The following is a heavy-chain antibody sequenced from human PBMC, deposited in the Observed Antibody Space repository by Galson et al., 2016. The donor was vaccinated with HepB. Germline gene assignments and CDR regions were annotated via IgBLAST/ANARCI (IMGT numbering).Heavy chain of an antibody. D-gene: IGHD5-24*01. V-gene: IGHV4-59*01. Sequence: ETLSLTCTVSGGSISSYYWSWIRQPPGKGLECFRYYSGSTNHNPSLKSRVTILLDTSKNEFTQKMISSTAEDTAVYYCAREGPDPNGYGYNLGAFDIWGQGTMVTVSS. CDR1: GGSISSYY. J-gene: IGHJ3*02. CDR3: AREGPDPNGYGYNLGAFDI. CDR2: YSGST.